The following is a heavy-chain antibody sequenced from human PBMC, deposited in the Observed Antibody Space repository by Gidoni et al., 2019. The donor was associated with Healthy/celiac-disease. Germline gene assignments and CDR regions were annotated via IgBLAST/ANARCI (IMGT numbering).Heavy chain of an antibody. D-gene: IGHD3-22*01. CDR1: GGSISSGGYS. CDR2: IYHSGST. J-gene: IGHJ4*02. Sequence: QLQLQESGSGLVKPSQTLSLTCAVPGGSISSGGYSWSWIRQPPGKGLEWIGYIYHSGSTYYNPSLKSRVTISVDRSKNQFSLKLSSVTAADTAVYYCARGKAPPLMVITHPYFDYWGQGTLVTVSS. V-gene: IGHV4-30-2*01. CDR3: ARGKAPPLMVITHPYFDY.